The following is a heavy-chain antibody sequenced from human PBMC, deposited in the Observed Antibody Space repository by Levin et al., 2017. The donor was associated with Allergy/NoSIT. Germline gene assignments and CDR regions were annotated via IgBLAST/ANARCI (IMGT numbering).Heavy chain of an antibody. CDR3: ARDRGDHYDSSGYYPLTDYYYGMDV. V-gene: IGHV1-18*01. CDR2: ISAYNGNT. CDR1: GYTFTSYG. J-gene: IGHJ6*02. Sequence: ASVKVSCKASGYTFTSYGISWVRQAPGQGLEWMGWISAYNGNTNYAQKLQGRVTMTTDTSTSTAYMELRSLRSDDTAVYYCARDRGDHYDSSGYYPLTDYYYGMDVWGQGTTVTVSS. D-gene: IGHD3-22*01.